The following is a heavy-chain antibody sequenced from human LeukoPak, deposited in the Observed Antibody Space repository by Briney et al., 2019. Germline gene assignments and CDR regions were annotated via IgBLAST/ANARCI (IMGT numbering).Heavy chain of an antibody. Sequence: PSETLSLTCTVSGGSLSSYYWSWIRQPPGKGLAWIGYIYYSGSTNYNPSLKSRVTISVDTSKNQFSLELSSVTAADTAVYYCARVLRYFDWLPYNWFDPWGQGTLVTVSS. J-gene: IGHJ5*02. V-gene: IGHV4-59*01. CDR1: GGSLSSYY. CDR3: ARVLRYFDWLPYNWFDP. D-gene: IGHD3-9*01. CDR2: IYYSGST.